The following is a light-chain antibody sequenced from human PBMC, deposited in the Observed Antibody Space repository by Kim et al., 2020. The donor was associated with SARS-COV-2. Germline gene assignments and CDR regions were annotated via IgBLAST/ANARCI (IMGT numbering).Light chain of an antibody. J-gene: IGKJ5*01. Sequence: EIVLTQSPGTLSLSPGERATLSCRASQSVSSSYLAWYQQKPDEAPRLLIYGASSTATGIPDRFSGGGSGTDFTLTISRLSPEDFAVYYCQQYGSSPITFGQGTRLEIK. CDR1: QSVSSSY. CDR3: QQYGSSPIT. CDR2: GAS. V-gene: IGKV3-20*01.